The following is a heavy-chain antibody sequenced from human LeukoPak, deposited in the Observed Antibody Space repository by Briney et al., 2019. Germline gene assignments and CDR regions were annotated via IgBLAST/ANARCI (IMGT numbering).Heavy chain of an antibody. CDR2: ISHDGSSK. CDR3: EKSIRFCSSNSCFAGYYNYGLHV. J-gene: IGHJ6*02. CDR1: GFTFSSYG. V-gene: IGHV3-30*18. Sequence: GRSLRLSCAASGFTFSSYGMHWVRQAPGKGLEWVAVISHDGSSKYFADSVKGRFTISRDNPKNTLDLQMHSLRAEDTAVYYCEKSIRFCSSNSCFAGYYNYGLHVWGQGTTVIVSS. D-gene: IGHD2-2*01.